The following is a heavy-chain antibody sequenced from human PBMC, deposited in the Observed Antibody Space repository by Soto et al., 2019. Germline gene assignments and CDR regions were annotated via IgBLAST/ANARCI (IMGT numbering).Heavy chain of an antibody. J-gene: IGHJ4*02. D-gene: IGHD4-4*01. CDR1: GDSITNTTYY. V-gene: IGHV4-39*01. Sequence: SETLSLTCIVSGDSITNTTYYWGWIRQPPGKGLEWLGSVYKSGSTYYNPSLKSRVTVSVDTAKNQFSLELDSVTAADTAVYYCASQRDGYSIDYWGQGSLVTVSS. CDR2: VYKSGST. CDR3: ASQRDGYSIDY.